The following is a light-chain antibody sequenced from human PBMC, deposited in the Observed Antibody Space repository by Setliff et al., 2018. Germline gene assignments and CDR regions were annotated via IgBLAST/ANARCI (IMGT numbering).Light chain of an antibody. Sequence: QSVLTQPPSVSAAPRQKVTISCSGSSSNIGSSYVSWYQQVPGTAPKRLIYDNNKRPSGIPDRFSGSKSGASGTLGITGLQTGDEAEYYCATWDFSLRGVVFGGGTQLTVL. CDR2: DNN. CDR1: SSNIGSSY. V-gene: IGLV1-51*01. J-gene: IGLJ2*01. CDR3: ATWDFSLRGVV.